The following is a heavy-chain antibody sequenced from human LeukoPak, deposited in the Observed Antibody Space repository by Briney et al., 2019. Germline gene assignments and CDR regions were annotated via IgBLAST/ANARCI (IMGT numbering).Heavy chain of an antibody. J-gene: IGHJ4*02. D-gene: IGHD2-15*01. Sequence: PGGSLRLSCAAPGFTFSSYGMHWVRQAPGKGLEWVAFIRYDGSNKYYADSVKGRFTISRDNSKNTLYLQMNSLRAEDTAVYYCAKDLSMGYCSGGSCGGIDYWGQGTLVTVSS. CDR2: IRYDGSNK. V-gene: IGHV3-30*02. CDR1: GFTFSSYG. CDR3: AKDLSMGYCSGGSCGGIDY.